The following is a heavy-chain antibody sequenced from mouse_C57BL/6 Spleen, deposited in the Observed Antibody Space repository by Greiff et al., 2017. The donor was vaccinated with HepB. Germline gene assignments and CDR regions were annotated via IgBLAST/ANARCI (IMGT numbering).Heavy chain of an antibody. CDR3: ARDEDSNFAY. D-gene: IGHD2-5*01. V-gene: IGHV5-4*01. CDR1: GFTFSSYA. Sequence: EVQGVESGGGLVKPGGSLKLSCAASGFTFSSYAMSWVRQTPEKRLEWVATISDGGSYTYYPDNVKGRFTISRDNAKNNLYLQMSHLKSEDTAMYYCARDEDSNFAYWGQGTLVTVSA. J-gene: IGHJ3*01. CDR2: ISDGGSYT.